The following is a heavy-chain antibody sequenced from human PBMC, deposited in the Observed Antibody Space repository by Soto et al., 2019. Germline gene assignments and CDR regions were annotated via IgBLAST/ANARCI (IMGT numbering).Heavy chain of an antibody. CDR3: AHSKVPSLTMVRGVIIPYFDY. J-gene: IGHJ4*02. CDR1: GFSLSTSGVS. D-gene: IGHD3-10*01. CDR2: LYWDDDK. V-gene: IGHV2-5*02. Sequence: SGPTLVNPTQTLTLTCNFSGFSLSTSGVSVGWIRQPPGKDLERLALLYWDDDKRYSPSLKSRITITKDTSKNQVVLTMTNMDPVDTATYYCAHSKVPSLTMVRGVIIPYFDYWGQGTPVTVS.